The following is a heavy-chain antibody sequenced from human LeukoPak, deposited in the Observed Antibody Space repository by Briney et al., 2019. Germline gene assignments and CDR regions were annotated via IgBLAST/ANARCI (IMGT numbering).Heavy chain of an antibody. J-gene: IGHJ4*02. V-gene: IGHV4-34*01. CDR1: GGSISSYY. CDR3: ARGSYCGGDCYPRPFDY. CDR2: INHSGST. D-gene: IGHD2-21*02. Sequence: SETLSLTCTVSGGSISSYYWSWIRQPPGKGLEWIGEINHSGSTNYNPSLKSRVTISVDTSKNQFSLKLSSVTAADTAVYYCARGSYCGGDCYPRPFDYWGQGTLVTVSS.